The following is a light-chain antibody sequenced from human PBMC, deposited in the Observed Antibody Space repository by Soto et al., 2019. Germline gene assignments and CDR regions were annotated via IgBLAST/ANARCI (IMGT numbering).Light chain of an antibody. V-gene: IGKV3-11*01. CDR1: QAVNTR. CDR3: HQRQSWPRT. CDR2: LAS. Sequence: EIVLTQSPATLSSFPGDRVTLSCRASQAVNTRLAWYQHKPGQAPRLLIYLASNRAAGVPARFSGSGSGTDFTLTISDVEPEDFAVYYCHQRQSWPRTFAQGTKV. J-gene: IGKJ1*01.